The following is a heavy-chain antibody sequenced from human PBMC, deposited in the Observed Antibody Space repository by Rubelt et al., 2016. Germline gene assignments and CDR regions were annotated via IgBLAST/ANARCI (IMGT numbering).Heavy chain of an antibody. CDR1: GGSFSGYY. CDR2: INHSGST. D-gene: IGHD2-21*01. J-gene: IGHJ5*02. V-gene: IGHV4-34*01. Sequence: QVQLQQWGAGLLKPSETLSLTCAVYGGSFSGYYWSWIRQPPGKGLEWIGEINHSGSTNYNPSLKSRGSLSVDKFKNLFSLKRSSWTAADTAVYYCAGGRLLQGTVVSATRIGWFDPWGQGTLVTVSS. CDR3: AGGRLLQGTVVSATRIGWFDP.